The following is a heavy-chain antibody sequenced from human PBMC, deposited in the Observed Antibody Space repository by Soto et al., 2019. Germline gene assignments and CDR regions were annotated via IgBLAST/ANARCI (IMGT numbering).Heavy chain of an antibody. V-gene: IGHV1-18*04. CDR1: GYTFTSYG. Sequence: QVQLVQSGAEVKKPGASVKVSCKASGYTFTSYGISWVRQAPGQGLEWMGWISAYDGNTNYAQKLQGRVTMTTDTSTSTAYMELRSLRSDDTAVYYCARGWWQLVSFNYYGMDVWGQGTTVTVSS. D-gene: IGHD6-6*01. CDR3: ARGWWQLVSFNYYGMDV. J-gene: IGHJ6*02. CDR2: ISAYDGNT.